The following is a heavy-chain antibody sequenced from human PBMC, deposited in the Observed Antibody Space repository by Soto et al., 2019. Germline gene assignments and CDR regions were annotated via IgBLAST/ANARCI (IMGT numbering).Heavy chain of an antibody. CDR2: FSYSGCL. V-gene: IGHV4-34*01. D-gene: IGHD1-20*01. Sequence: PSETLSLTCSVYGGSSRAYHWSWIRQSPGEGLEWIGEFSYSGCLNYNPSLKRRVAVSLDTSTDHFSLTMTSVTAADTGVYFCAGGPRYWSFALWGRGTLVTVSS. J-gene: IGHJ2*01. CDR1: GGSSRAYH. CDR3: AGGPRYWSFAL.